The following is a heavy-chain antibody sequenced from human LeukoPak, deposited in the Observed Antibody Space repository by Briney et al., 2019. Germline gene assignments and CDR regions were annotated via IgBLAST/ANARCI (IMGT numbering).Heavy chain of an antibody. Sequence: GGSLRLSCAASGFTFTSYGMHWVRQAPGKGLEWVAFIRYDGSNRNYADSVKGRFTISRDNAKNSLFLQIHSLRAEDTAVYYCARASSNLNYYGSGGLDYWGQGTLDTVSS. CDR3: ARASSNLNYYGSGGLDY. J-gene: IGHJ4*02. D-gene: IGHD3-10*01. CDR2: IRYDGSNR. CDR1: GFTFTSYG. V-gene: IGHV3-30*02.